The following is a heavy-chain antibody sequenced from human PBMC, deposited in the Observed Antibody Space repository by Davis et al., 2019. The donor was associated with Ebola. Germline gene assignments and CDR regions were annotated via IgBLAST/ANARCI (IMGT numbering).Heavy chain of an antibody. J-gene: IGHJ4*02. D-gene: IGHD1-26*01. Sequence: ASVKVSCKASGYTFNSYGVSWVRQAPGQGLEWMGWISAYNGNTHSAQKVQGRVTITADESTSTAYMELSSLRSDDTAVYYCAREVGETKLDQWGQGTLVTVSS. CDR2: ISAYNGNT. CDR1: GYTFNSYG. CDR3: AREVGETKLDQ. V-gene: IGHV1-18*01.